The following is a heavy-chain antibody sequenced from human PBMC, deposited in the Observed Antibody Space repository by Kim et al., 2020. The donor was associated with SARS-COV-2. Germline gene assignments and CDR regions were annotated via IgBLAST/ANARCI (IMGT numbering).Heavy chain of an antibody. V-gene: IGHV3-21*01. Sequence: GGSLRLSFAASGFTFSSYSMNWVRQAPGKGLEWVSSISSSSSYIYYADSVKGRFTISRDNAKNSLYLQMNSLRAEDTAVYYCAPHSSGYWNYWGQGTLVTVSS. CDR3: APHSSGYWNY. CDR1: GFTFSSYS. CDR2: ISSSSSYI. D-gene: IGHD3-22*01. J-gene: IGHJ4*02.